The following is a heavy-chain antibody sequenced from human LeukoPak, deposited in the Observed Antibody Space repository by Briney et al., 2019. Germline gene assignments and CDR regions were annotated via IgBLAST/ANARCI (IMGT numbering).Heavy chain of an antibody. D-gene: IGHD3-16*02. J-gene: IGHJ6*03. Sequence: ASETLSLTCTVSGGSIGTYYWSWIRQSPGKGLVWIGYIYVTGTRYNPYLQSRVTISVDRSRNQFFLKMSSVTAADTAVYYCARHIGGGIEDMDVWGKGTKVIVSS. CDR1: GGSIGTYY. CDR3: ARHIGGGIEDMDV. V-gene: IGHV4-59*08. CDR2: IYVTGT.